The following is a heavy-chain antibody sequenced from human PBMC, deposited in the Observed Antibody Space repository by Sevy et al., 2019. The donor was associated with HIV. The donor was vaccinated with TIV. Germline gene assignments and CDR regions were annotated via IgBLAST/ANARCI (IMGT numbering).Heavy chain of an antibody. CDR2: ISYDGSNK. Sequence: GGSLRLSCAASGFTFSSYAMHWVRQAPGKGLEWVAVISYDGSNKYYADSVKGRFTISRDNSKNTLYLQMNSLRAEDTALYYCARGRGAYYFDYWGQGTLVTVSS. J-gene: IGHJ4*02. CDR1: GFTFSSYA. V-gene: IGHV3-30-3*01. CDR3: ARGRGAYYFDY.